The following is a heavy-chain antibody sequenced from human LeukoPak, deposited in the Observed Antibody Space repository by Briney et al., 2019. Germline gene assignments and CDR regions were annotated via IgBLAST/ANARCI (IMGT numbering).Heavy chain of an antibody. Sequence: GASVKVSCKASGYTFTSYGISWVRQAPGQGLEWMGWISAYNGNTNYAQKLQGRVAMTTDTSTSTAYMELRSLRSDDTAVYYCARWVSLEYGDYAEDLDYWGQGTLVTVSS. CDR2: ISAYNGNT. CDR1: GYTFTSYG. D-gene: IGHD4-17*01. J-gene: IGHJ4*02. CDR3: ARWVSLEYGDYAEDLDY. V-gene: IGHV1-18*01.